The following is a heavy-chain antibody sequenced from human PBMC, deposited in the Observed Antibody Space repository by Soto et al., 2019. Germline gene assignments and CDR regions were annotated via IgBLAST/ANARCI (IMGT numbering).Heavy chain of an antibody. CDR2: INAGNGNT. V-gene: IGHV1-3*01. CDR3: VIGHARFGELRATLGGTYFDH. CDR1: GYTFTSYA. Sequence: GASVKVSCKASGYTFTSYAMHWVRQAPGQRLEWMGWINAGNGNTKYSQKFQGRVTITRDTSASTAYMELSSLRSEDTAVYYCVIGHARFGELRATLGGTYFDHWGQGTLVTVSS. D-gene: IGHD3-10*01. J-gene: IGHJ4*02.